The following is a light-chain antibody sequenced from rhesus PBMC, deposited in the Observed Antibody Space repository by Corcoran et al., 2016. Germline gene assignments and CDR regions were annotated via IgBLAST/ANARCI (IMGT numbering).Light chain of an antibody. J-gene: IGKJ4*01. CDR1: QSVSAS. V-gene: IGKV3-42*02. CDR2: DAS. Sequence: EIVLTQSPATLSLSPGERATLSCRASQSVSASLAWYQQKPGQAPSPLIYDASSRATGIPDRFSGSGSGTDFTLTISSLEPEDVGVYYCQQYSDWPLTFGGGTKVEFK. CDR3: QQYSDWPLT.